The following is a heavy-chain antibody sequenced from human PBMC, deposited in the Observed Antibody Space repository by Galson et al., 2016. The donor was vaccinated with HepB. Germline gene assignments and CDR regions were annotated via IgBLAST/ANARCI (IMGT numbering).Heavy chain of an antibody. CDR1: GASISPYF. CDR2: IYYRGYT. J-gene: IGHJ1*01. V-gene: IGHV4-59*01. Sequence: SETLSLTCNVSGASISPYFWSWIRQPPGKGLEWIGYIYYRGYTHYNPSLNSRVTMAVDTSNNQFSLTLTSVTAADTAFYFCAKGRGYGSESHPLDSWGQGTLVTVSS. D-gene: IGHD3-10*01. CDR3: AKGRGYGSESHPLDS.